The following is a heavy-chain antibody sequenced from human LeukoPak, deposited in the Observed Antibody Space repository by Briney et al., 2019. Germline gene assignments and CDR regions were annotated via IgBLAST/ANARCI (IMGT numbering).Heavy chain of an antibody. V-gene: IGHV4-39*01. CDR3: ARQSPTLNAFDI. Sequence: SETLSLTCTVSGGSISSSSYYWGWIRQPPGKGLEWIGSIYYSGSTYYNPSLKSRVTLSVDTSRNQFSPKLSSVTAADTAVYYCARQSPTLNAFDIWGLGTMVTVSS. CDR1: GGSISSSSYY. CDR2: IYYSGST. J-gene: IGHJ3*02.